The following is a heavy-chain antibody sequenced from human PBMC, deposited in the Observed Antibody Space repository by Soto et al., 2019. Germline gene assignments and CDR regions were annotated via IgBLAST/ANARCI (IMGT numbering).Heavy chain of an antibody. Sequence: EVQLVESGGGLVQPGGSLRLSCVASGFTFHDHAMHWVRQAPGKGLEWVSGIFWNSGCVGYADSVKGRFNISRVSARSSRYLQMDSMSPQDTAVYYCGNDVAPGGLDVWGQGTTVTVSS. CDR3: GNDVAPGGLDV. CDR2: IFWNSGCV. V-gene: IGHV3-9*01. CDR1: GFTFHDHA. D-gene: IGHD5-12*01. J-gene: IGHJ6*02.